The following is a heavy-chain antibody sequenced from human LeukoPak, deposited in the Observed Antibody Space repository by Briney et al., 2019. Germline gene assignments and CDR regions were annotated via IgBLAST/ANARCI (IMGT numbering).Heavy chain of an antibody. CDR2: ISYDGSNK. CDR1: GFTFSSYG. D-gene: IGHD6-6*01. V-gene: IGHV3-30*18. J-gene: IGHJ5*02. Sequence: GGSLRLSCAASGFTFSSYGMHWVRQAPGKGLEWVAVISYDGSNKYYADSVKGRFTISRDNSKNTLYLQMNSLRAEDTAVYYCAKDYAEQLVPSTSWFDPWGQGTLVTVSS. CDR3: AKDYAEQLVPSTSWFDP.